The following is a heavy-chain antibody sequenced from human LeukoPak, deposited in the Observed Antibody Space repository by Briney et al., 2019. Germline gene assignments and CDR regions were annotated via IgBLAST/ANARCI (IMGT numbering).Heavy chain of an antibody. CDR2: IFYRGNT. CDR3: ARARGSNDVFDI. CDR1: GGSISSSSYF. J-gene: IGHJ3*02. D-gene: IGHD3-16*01. V-gene: IGHV4-39*02. Sequence: SETLSLTCTVSGGSISSSSYFWGWTRQPPGKGLEWIGTIFYRGNTYYNPSLKSRVIISVDTSKNQFSLKLSSVTAADTAVYYCARARGSNDVFDIWGQGTLVTVSS.